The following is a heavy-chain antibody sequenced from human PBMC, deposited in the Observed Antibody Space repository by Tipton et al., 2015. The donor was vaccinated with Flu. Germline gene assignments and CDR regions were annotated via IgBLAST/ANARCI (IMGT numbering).Heavy chain of an antibody. D-gene: IGHD3-10*01. J-gene: IGHJ6*02. CDR3: ARDEAYYYGSGSFYGMDV. CDR2: IYYSGST. V-gene: IGHV4-39*07. Sequence: TLSLTCTVSGGSISSNSYYWGWIRQPPGKGLEWIGSIYYSGSTNYNPSLKSRVTMSVDTSKNQFSLKLSSVTAADTAVYYCARDEAYYYGSGSFYGMDVWGQGTTVTVSS. CDR1: GGSISSNSYY.